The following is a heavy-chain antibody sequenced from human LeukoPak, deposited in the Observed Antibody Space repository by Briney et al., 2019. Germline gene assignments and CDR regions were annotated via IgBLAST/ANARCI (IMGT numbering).Heavy chain of an antibody. J-gene: IGHJ4*02. CDR2: MNPNSGNT. CDR3: ARGPPVPAAMSYFDY. D-gene: IGHD2-2*01. Sequence: EASVKVSCKASGYTFTSYDINWVRQATGQGLEWMGWMNPNSGNTGYAQKFQGRVTITRNTSISTAYMELSSLRSEDTAVYYCARGPPVPAAMSYFDYWGQGTLVTVSS. V-gene: IGHV1-8*01. CDR1: GYTFTSYD.